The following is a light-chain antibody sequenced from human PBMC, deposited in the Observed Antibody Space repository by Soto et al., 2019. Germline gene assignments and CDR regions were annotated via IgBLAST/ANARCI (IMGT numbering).Light chain of an antibody. V-gene: IGKV1-5*01. Sequence: GHDGTLNCRASQSVSTRLAWYQQKPGKAPKVLFYEDSSWAGGVLSSFTGSGSGTEFSLTICSLQAEDFGTYFCLQDIVYCPFAKGTRVDIK. CDR1: QSVSTR. J-gene: IGKJ1*01. CDR3: LQDIVYCP. CDR2: EDS.